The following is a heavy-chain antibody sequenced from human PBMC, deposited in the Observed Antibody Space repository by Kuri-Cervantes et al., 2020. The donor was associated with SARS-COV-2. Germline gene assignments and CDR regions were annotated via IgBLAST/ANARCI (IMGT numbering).Heavy chain of an antibody. Sequence: GESLKISCAASGFTFSSYAMHWVRQAPGKGLEWVSYISSSSSTIYYADSVKGRFTISRDNAKNSLYLQMNSLRAEDTAVYYCASRRAGAAAGIWGWFDPWGQGTLVTVSS. D-gene: IGHD6-13*01. V-gene: IGHV3-48*01. CDR3: ASRRAGAAAGIWGWFDP. CDR2: ISSSSSTI. J-gene: IGHJ5*02. CDR1: GFTFSSYA.